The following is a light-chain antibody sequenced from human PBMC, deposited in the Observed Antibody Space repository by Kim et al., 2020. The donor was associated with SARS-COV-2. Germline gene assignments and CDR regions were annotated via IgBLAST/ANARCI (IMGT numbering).Light chain of an antibody. CDR3: QQYNSYPYT. J-gene: IGKJ2*01. CDR2: DAS. CDR1: QSISSW. V-gene: IGKV1-5*01. Sequence: ASVGDRVTITCRASQSISSWLAWYQQKPGKAPKLLIYDASSLESGVPSRFSGSGSGTEFTLTISSLQPDDFATYYCQQYNSYPYTCGQGTKLEI.